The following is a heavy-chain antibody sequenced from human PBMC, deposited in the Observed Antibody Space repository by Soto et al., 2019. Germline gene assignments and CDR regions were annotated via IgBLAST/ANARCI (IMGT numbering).Heavy chain of an antibody. Sequence: ASVKVSCKGSGGTFNRYTITWVRQAPGQGLEWMGRIIPMFGNTNYAQKLQGRVTMTTDTSTSTAYMELRSLRSDDTAVYYCARDAAVGLFDYWGQGTLVTVSS. CDR3: ARDAAVGLFDY. J-gene: IGHJ4*02. V-gene: IGHV1-18*01. D-gene: IGHD1-26*01. CDR1: GGTFNRYT. CDR2: IIPMFGNT.